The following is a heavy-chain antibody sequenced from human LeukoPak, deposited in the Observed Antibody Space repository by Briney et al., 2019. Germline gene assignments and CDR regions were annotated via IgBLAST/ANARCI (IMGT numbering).Heavy chain of an antibody. V-gene: IGHV1-69*13. D-gene: IGHD3-3*01. J-gene: IGHJ4*02. CDR3: ARLGYDFWSGPGNFSYYFDY. CDR2: IIPIFGTA. Sequence: ASVKVSCKASGGTFSSYAISWVRQAPGQGLEWMGGIIPIFGTANYAQKFQGRVTITADESTSTAYMELSSLRSEDTAVYYCARLGYDFWSGPGNFSYYFDYWGQGTLVTVS. CDR1: GGTFSSYA.